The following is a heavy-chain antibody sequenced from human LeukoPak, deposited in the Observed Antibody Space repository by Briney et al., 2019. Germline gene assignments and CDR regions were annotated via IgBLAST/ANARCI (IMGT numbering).Heavy chain of an antibody. V-gene: IGHV3-21*01. CDR2: ISSSSSYI. CDR3: ARDGDSYGLVDY. Sequence: PGGSLRLSLAASGFTFSNYAMSWFGQAPGKGREWVSSISSSSSYIYYGDSVKGRFTISRDNARNSLYLQMNSLRAEDTAVYYCARDGDSYGLVDYWGQGTLVTVSS. CDR1: GFTFSNYA. D-gene: IGHD5-18*01. J-gene: IGHJ4*02.